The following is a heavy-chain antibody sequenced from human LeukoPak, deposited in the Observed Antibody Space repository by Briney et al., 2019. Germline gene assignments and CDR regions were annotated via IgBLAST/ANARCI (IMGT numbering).Heavy chain of an antibody. Sequence: GGSLRLSCAASGFTFDDYAMHWVRQAPGKGLEWVSGISWNSGSIGYADSVKGRFTISRDNAKNSLYLQMNSLRAEDTAVYYCARDLTYYDILTGSFDPWGQGTLVTVSS. CDR1: GFTFDDYA. D-gene: IGHD3-9*01. CDR3: ARDLTYYDILTGSFDP. J-gene: IGHJ5*02. CDR2: ISWNSGSI. V-gene: IGHV3-9*01.